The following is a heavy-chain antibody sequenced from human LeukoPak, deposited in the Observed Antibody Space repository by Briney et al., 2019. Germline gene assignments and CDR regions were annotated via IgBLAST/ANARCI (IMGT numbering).Heavy chain of an antibody. V-gene: IGHV1-18*01. CDR1: GYTFTSYA. D-gene: IGHD3-10*01. CDR3: ARGGGGLSDYYGSGSYELFDY. Sequence: ASVKVSCKASGYTFTSYAISWVRQAPGQGLEWLGWINTYNADAKYPQKFQGRVTITADKSTSTAYMELSSLRSEDTAVYYCARGGGGLSDYYGSGSYELFDYWGQGTLVTVSS. CDR2: INTYNADA. J-gene: IGHJ4*02.